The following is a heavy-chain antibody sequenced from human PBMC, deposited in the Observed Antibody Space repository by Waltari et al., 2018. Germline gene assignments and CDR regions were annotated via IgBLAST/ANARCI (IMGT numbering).Heavy chain of an antibody. J-gene: IGHJ2*01. Sequence: QVQLQESGSGLVKPSEPLSLPCTAPGASIVSSSWNWIGQPPGKGMEWIGYIYYSGSTNYNPSLKSRVTISVDTSKNQFSLKLSSVTAADTAVYYCAREAGYCSGGSCYRAGYFDLWGRGTLVTVSS. CDR3: AREAGYCSGGSCYRAGYFDL. CDR2: IYYSGST. D-gene: IGHD2-15*01. V-gene: IGHV4-59*13. CDR1: GASIVSSS.